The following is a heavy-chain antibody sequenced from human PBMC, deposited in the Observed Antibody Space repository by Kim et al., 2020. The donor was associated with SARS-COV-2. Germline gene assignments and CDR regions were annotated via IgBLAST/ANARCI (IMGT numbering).Heavy chain of an antibody. CDR3: ARIAAGGPIDY. CDR2: SP. D-gene: IGHD6-13*01. J-gene: IGHJ4*02. V-gene: IGHV3-66*01. Sequence: SPYYADSVKGTFTISKGNSKDTLFLQMNSLRVEDTAVYYCARIAAGGPIDYWGQGTLVTASS.